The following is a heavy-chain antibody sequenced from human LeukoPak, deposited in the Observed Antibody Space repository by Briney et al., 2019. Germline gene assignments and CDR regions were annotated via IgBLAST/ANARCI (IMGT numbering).Heavy chain of an antibody. CDR2: ISGNGGRT. D-gene: IGHD1-14*01. CDR1: GFTFSSYA. V-gene: IGHV3-23*01. J-gene: IGHJ4*02. Sequence: GGSLRLPCAASGFTFSSYAMSWVRQAPGKGLEWVSAISGNGGRTYYADSVKGRFAISRDDSKSTLYLQMNSLRGEDTAVYYCAKDFGRNLGGPGYWGRGTLVIVSS. CDR3: AKDFGRNLGGPGY.